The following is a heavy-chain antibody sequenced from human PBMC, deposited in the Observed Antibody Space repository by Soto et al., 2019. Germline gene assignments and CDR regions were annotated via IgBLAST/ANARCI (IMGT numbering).Heavy chain of an antibody. CDR3: SKSPRGHYYSNGPFEF. CDR2: ISYDGSNT. D-gene: IGHD3-22*01. Sequence: GGSLRLSCAASGFTFSSYGMHWVRQAPGKGLEWVAVISYDGSNTYYADSVKGRFTISRDNSKNTLFLQMSSLRPEDTAVFYCSKSPRGHYYSNGPFEFWGQGTLVTVSS. V-gene: IGHV3-30*18. CDR1: GFTFSSYG. J-gene: IGHJ4*02.